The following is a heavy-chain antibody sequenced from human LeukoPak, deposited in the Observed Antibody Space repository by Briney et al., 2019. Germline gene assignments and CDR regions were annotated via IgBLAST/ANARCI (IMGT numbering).Heavy chain of an antibody. J-gene: IGHJ4*02. CDR1: GFRFTDYG. V-gene: IGHV3-30*02. D-gene: IGHD6-13*01. Sequence: PGGSLRLSCAASGFRFTDYGMHWVRQAPGKGLEWVAFIRYDESDKYYADSVKGRFTISRDNSKNTLTLQMNSLKTEDTSIYLCAKGAWAADGPMGNNFASWGQGTLVTVSS. CDR2: IRYDESDK. CDR3: AKGAWAADGPMGNNFAS.